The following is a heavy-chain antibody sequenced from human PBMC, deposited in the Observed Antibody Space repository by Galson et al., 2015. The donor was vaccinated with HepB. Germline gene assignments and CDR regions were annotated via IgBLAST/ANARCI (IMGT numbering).Heavy chain of an antibody. J-gene: IGHJ3*02. Sequence: SLRLSCATSGFTLSNAWMSWVRQAPGKGLEWVGRIKSKTDGGTTDYSAPVKGRITISRDGSKNTLYLKINSLKTEDTVVYYCTAVMVRRVSSHAFDIWGQGTRVTVS. V-gene: IGHV3-15*01. CDR3: TAVMVRRVSSHAFDI. D-gene: IGHD3-10*01. CDR1: GFTLSNAW. CDR2: IKSKTDGGTT.